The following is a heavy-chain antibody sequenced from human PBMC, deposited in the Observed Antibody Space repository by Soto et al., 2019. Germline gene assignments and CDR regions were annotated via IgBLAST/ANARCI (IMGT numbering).Heavy chain of an antibody. CDR2: ISPYNGKT. J-gene: IGHJ4*02. Sequence: ASVKLSCKASGYTFTSYIISWVRQAPEQGLEWMGWISPYNGKTDYAENFEDRVTMTTDTSTSTAYMELRSLRSDDTAVYYCARDMVTFGGIIALPNYWGQGTLVTVSS. CDR3: ARDMVTFGGIIALPNY. D-gene: IGHD3-16*02. V-gene: IGHV1-18*01. CDR1: GYTFTSYI.